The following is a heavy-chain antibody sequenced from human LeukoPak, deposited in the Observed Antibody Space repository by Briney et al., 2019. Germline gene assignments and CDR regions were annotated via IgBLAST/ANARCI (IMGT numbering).Heavy chain of an antibody. J-gene: IGHJ4*02. CDR1: GFTFDDYT. V-gene: IGHV3-21*01. D-gene: IGHD4-17*01. Sequence: GGSLRLSCAASGFTFDDYTMHWVRQAPGKGLEWVSSISSSSSYIYYADSVKGRFTISRDNAKNSLYLQVNSLRAEDTAVYYCASDYAGNYWGQGTLVTVSS. CDR3: ASDYAGNY. CDR2: ISSSSSYI.